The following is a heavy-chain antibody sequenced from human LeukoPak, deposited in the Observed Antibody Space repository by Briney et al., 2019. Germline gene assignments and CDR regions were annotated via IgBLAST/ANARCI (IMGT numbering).Heavy chain of an antibody. Sequence: GASVKVSCKASGYTFTSYDINWVRQATGQGLEWMGGIIPIFGTANYAQKFQGRVTITADESTSTAYMELSSLRSEDTAVYYCAREGVEGAITYWGQGTLVTVSS. J-gene: IGHJ4*02. V-gene: IGHV1-69*13. CDR3: AREGVEGAITY. CDR1: GYTFTSYD. CDR2: IIPIFGTA. D-gene: IGHD1-26*01.